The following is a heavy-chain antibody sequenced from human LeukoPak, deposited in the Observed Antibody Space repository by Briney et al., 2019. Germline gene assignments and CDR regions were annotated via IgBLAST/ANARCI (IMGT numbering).Heavy chain of an antibody. CDR2: IIPIFGTA. D-gene: IGHD3-3*01. CDR1: GGTFSSYA. Sequence: ASLKVSSTASGGTFSSYAISWVRQAPGQGLEWMGGIIPIFGTANYAQKFQGRVTVTADESTSTAYMELSSLRSEDTAVYYCAVEKLRHDAFDIWGQGTMVTVSS. CDR3: AVEKLRHDAFDI. J-gene: IGHJ3*02. V-gene: IGHV1-69*01.